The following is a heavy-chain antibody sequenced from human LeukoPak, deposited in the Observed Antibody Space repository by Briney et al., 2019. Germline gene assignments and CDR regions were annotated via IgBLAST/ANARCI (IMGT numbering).Heavy chain of an antibody. V-gene: IGHV4-61*03. Sequence: SETLSLTCSVSGGDITTSIRSIGSYYWSWLRQPPGKGLEWKSYIYDSGSANYNPSLKSRVTISVDMPKNHFSLKLTSVTAADTAIYYCARAPYYYDSGGYWSKPRYFDYWGQGVPVTVSS. CDR3: ARAPYYYDSGGYWSKPRYFDY. D-gene: IGHD3-22*01. J-gene: IGHJ4*02. CDR1: GGDITTSIRSIGSYY. CDR2: IYDSGSA.